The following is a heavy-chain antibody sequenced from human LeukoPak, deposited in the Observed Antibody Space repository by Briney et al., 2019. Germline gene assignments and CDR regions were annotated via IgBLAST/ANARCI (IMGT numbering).Heavy chain of an antibody. CDR3: VRDTGKIDGYFDS. CDR2: LSYGGRT. J-gene: IGHJ4*02. V-gene: IGHV4-39*07. Sequence: PSETLSLTRTVSGDSIATRSHYWAWIRHSPGKGLQWLGSLSYGGRTISNPSLNSPVSISTDLSKNQFSLKLPSVTAADTAVYYCVRDTGKIDGYFDSWGQGTPVTVSS. CDR1: GDSIATRSHY. D-gene: IGHD1-1*01.